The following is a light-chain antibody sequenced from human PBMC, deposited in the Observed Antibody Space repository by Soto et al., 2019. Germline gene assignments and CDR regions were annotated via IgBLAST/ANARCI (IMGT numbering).Light chain of an antibody. V-gene: IGLV2-23*03. CDR1: SSDVGSYNL. J-gene: IGLJ1*01. CDR3: SSYGRSSTFGYV. CDR2: EGS. Sequence: QSVLTQPASVSGSPGQSITISCTGTSSDVGSYNLVSWYQQHPGKAPKLMIYEGSKRPSGVSNRFSGSKSGNTASLTISGLQAEDEAEYYCSSYGRSSTFGYVFGTGTKVTVL.